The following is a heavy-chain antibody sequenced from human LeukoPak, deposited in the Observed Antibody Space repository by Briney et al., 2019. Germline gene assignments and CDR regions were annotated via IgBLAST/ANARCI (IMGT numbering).Heavy chain of an antibody. CDR1: GGSISSYY. CDR2: IYTSGST. CDR3: AREVGYCSGGSCSTAPLYYYGMDV. V-gene: IGHV4-4*07. Sequence: SETLSLTCTVSGGSISSYYWSWIRQPAGKGLEWIGRIYTSGSTNYNPSLKSRVTMSVDTSKNQFSLKLSSVTAADTAVYYCAREVGYCSGGSCSTAPLYYYGMDVWGQGTTVTVSS. J-gene: IGHJ6*02. D-gene: IGHD2-15*01.